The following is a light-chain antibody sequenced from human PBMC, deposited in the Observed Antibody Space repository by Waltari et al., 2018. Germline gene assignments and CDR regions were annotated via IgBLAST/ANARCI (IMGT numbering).Light chain of an antibody. CDR1: QSISSW. Sequence: DIQMTQSPSTLSASVGDRVTLTCRASQSISSWLAWYQQKPGKAPKPLIYDASSLESGVPSRFSGSGSGTEFTLTISSLQPDDSATYWCQTYNNYGTFGQGTTV. J-gene: IGKJ1*01. V-gene: IGKV1-5*01. CDR2: DAS. CDR3: QTYNNYGT.